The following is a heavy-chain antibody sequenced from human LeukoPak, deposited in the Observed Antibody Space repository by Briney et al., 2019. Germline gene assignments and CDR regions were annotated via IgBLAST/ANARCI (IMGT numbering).Heavy chain of an antibody. Sequence: GGSLRLSCAASGFTFSSYAMSWVRQAPGKGLEWVAAISGSGGSTYYADSVKGRFTISRDNSKNTLYLQMNSLRAEDTAVYYCAKDDDSSGWGPADYWGQGTLVTVSS. V-gene: IGHV3-23*01. CDR3: AKDDDSSGWGPADY. D-gene: IGHD6-19*01. CDR2: ISGSGGST. CDR1: GFTFSSYA. J-gene: IGHJ4*02.